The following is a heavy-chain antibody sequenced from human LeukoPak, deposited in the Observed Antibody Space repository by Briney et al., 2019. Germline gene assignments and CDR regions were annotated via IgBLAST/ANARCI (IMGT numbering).Heavy chain of an antibody. CDR1: GFTFSSYA. D-gene: IGHD4-17*01. J-gene: IGHJ6*03. CDR3: AKYYGDYAYYYYMDV. CDR2: ISGSGGST. Sequence: GGSLRLSCAASGFTFSSYAMSWVRPAPGKELEWVSAISGSGGSTYYADPMKGRFTISRDNSKNTLYLQMNSLRAEDTAVYYCAKYYGDYAYYYYMDVWGKGTTVTVSS. V-gene: IGHV3-23*01.